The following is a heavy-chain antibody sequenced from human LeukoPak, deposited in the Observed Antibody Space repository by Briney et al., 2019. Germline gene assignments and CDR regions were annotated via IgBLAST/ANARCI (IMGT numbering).Heavy chain of an antibody. D-gene: IGHD2-2*01. V-gene: IGHV1-46*01. J-gene: IGHJ6*03. CDR2: INPSGGST. Sequence: ASVKVSCTASGYTFTSYYMHWVRQAPGQGLEWMGIINPSGGSTSYAQRFQGRVTMTRDTSTSTVYMELSSLRSEDTAVYYCARGHALNIVVVAGMDVWGKGTTVTVSS. CDR3: ARGHALNIVVVAGMDV. CDR1: GYTFTSYY.